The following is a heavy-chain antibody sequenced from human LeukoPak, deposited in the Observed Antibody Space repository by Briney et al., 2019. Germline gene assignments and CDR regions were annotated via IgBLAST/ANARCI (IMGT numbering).Heavy chain of an antibody. V-gene: IGHV4-4*07. Sequence: PSETLSLTCTVSGGSINGYYWNWIRQSAGKRLEWIGRTSDSGYTNYNPSLQSRLTMSVDTSKNQFSLRLSSVTAADTAVYYCARGEHTCDYWGQGILVTVSS. CDR1: GGSINGYY. CDR3: ARGEHTCDY. J-gene: IGHJ4*02. D-gene: IGHD1-26*01. CDR2: TSDSGYT.